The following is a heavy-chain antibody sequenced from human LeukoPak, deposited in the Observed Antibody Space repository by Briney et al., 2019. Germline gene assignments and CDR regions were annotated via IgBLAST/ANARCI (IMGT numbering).Heavy chain of an antibody. D-gene: IGHD1-1*01. CDR2: INSDGSST. CDR1: GFTFSSYW. V-gene: IGHV3-74*01. CDR3: ATPSVHPEAFDI. J-gene: IGHJ3*02. Sequence: PGGSLRFSCAASGFTFSSYWMHWVRQAPGKGLVWVSRINSDGSSTSYADSVKGRFTISRDNAKSTLYLQMNSLRAEDTAVYYCATPSVHPEAFDIWGQGTMVTVSS.